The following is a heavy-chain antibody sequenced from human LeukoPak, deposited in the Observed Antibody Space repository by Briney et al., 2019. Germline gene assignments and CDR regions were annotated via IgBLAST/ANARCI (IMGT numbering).Heavy chain of an antibody. CDR1: GFTFSGYW. J-gene: IGHJ4*02. Sequence: TGGSLRLSCVASGFTFSGYWMHWVREAPGKGPVWVSRINPGGSDITYADSVKGRFTISRDNAKNTLYLQMNSLRVEDTAVYFCGRDMWGTMDHWGQGALVTVSS. CDR3: GRDMWGTMDH. V-gene: IGHV3-74*01. D-gene: IGHD3-16*01. CDR2: INPGGSDI.